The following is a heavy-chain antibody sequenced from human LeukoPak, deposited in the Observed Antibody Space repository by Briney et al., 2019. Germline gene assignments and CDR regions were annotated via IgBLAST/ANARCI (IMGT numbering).Heavy chain of an antibody. Sequence: GESLKISCWGFGYSFTSYWIGWGRQMPGKGVEGLGSIYPGGSDTRYSPSLQGQVTISADKSTTTPYLQRNSLKAQDNAMYYCATLDYYGSRGCYSLRDYGMDVWGQGTTVTVSS. J-gene: IGHJ6*02. CDR3: ATLDYYGSRGCYSLRDYGMDV. CDR2: IYPGGSDT. V-gene: IGHV5-51*01. D-gene: IGHD3-22*01. CDR1: GYSFTSYW.